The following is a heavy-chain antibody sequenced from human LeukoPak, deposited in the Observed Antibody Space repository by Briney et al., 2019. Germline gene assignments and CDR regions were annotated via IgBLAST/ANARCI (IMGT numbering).Heavy chain of an antibody. J-gene: IGHJ6*02. Sequence: GASVKVSCKASGGTFSSYAISWVRQAPGQGLEWMGGIIPIFGTANYAQKFQGRVTMTTDTSTSTAYMELRSLRSDDTAVYYCARDRGIAAPGTLGSYYYGMDVWGQGTTVTVSS. V-gene: IGHV1-69*05. CDR2: IIPIFGTA. CDR3: ARDRGIAAPGTLGSYYYGMDV. D-gene: IGHD6-13*01. CDR1: GGTFSSYA.